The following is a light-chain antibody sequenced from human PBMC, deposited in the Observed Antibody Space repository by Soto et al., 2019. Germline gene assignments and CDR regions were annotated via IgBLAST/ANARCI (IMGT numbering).Light chain of an antibody. Sequence: EIVLTQSPGTLSLSPGERATLSCRASQSVSSSYLAWYQQKPGQAPRLLIYGASIRATGIPARFSGSGSGTDFTLTISRLEPEDFAVYYCQQYSPPITFGQGTRLEIK. J-gene: IGKJ5*01. CDR1: QSVSSSY. V-gene: IGKV3-20*01. CDR2: GAS. CDR3: QQYSPPIT.